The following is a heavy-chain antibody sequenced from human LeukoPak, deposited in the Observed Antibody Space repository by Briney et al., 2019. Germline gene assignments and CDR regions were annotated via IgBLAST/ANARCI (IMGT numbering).Heavy chain of an antibody. V-gene: IGHV1-24*01. J-gene: IGHJ4*02. CDR3: ARGADYYDSSPAAY. D-gene: IGHD3-22*01. Sequence: ASVKVSCKVSGYTLTELSMHWVRQAPGKGLEWMGGFDPEDGETIYAQKFQGRVTMTRDTSTSTVYMELSSLRSEDTAVYYCARGADYYDSSPAAYWGQGTLVTVSS. CDR2: FDPEDGET. CDR1: GYTLTELS.